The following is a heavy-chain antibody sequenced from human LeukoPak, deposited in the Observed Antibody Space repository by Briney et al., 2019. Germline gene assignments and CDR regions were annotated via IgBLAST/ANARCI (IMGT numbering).Heavy chain of an antibody. CDR3: ARSGSLDY. Sequence: GGSLRLSCAASGFTFSSYAMHWVRQAPGKGLEYVSVISSNGGSTYYANSVKGRFTISRDNSKNTLYLQMGSLRAEDMAVYYCARSGSLDYWGQGTLVTVSS. V-gene: IGHV3-64*01. J-gene: IGHJ4*02. CDR1: GFTFSSYA. CDR2: ISSNGGST. D-gene: IGHD2-15*01.